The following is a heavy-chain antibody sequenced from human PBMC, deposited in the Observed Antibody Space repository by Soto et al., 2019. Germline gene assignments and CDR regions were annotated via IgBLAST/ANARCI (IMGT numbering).Heavy chain of an antibody. D-gene: IGHD3-10*01. V-gene: IGHV1-69*01. CDR3: AAELGFGKLSVV. CDR2: IIPLFGTT. CDR1: GDTFKNCV. J-gene: IGHJ6*02. Sequence: QVQVVQSGVEVRRPGSSVKVSCKASGDTFKNCVISWVRQAPGQGLEWMGGIIPLFGTTDFAQRFQGRLTMTADESTTTAYMELSRLRSEDTATYYCAAELGFGKLSVVWGQGTTAIVSS.